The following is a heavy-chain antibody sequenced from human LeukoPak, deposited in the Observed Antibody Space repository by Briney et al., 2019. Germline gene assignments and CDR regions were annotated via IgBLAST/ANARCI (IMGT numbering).Heavy chain of an antibody. J-gene: IGHJ6*02. Sequence: GASLRPSCAASGFTFSGYAMSWVRQAPGKGLEWVSAISGSGGSTYYADSVKGRFTISRDNSKNTLYLQMNSLRAEDTAVYYCAKGSCRYCSSTSCYCYGMDVWGQGTTVTVSS. CDR1: GFTFSGYA. CDR2: ISGSGGST. CDR3: AKGSCRYCSSTSCYCYGMDV. V-gene: IGHV3-23*01. D-gene: IGHD2-2*01.